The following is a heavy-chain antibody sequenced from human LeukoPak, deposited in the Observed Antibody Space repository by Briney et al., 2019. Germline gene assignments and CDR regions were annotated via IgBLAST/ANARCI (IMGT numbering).Heavy chain of an antibody. Sequence: SQTLSLTCAISGDSVSSNSAAWNWIRQSPSRGLEWLGRTYYRSKWHSYYAPSVKSRITINPDTSKNQFSLQLKSVTPEDTAVYYCARMVGLVTDFWGQGTLVTVSS. CDR3: ARMVGLVTDF. V-gene: IGHV6-1*01. J-gene: IGHJ4*02. CDR1: GDSVSSNSAA. CDR2: TYYRSKWHS. D-gene: IGHD3-10*01.